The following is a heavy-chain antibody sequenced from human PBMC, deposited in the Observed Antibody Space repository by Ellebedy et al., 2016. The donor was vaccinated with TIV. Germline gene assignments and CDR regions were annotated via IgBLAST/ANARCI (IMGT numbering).Heavy chain of an antibody. CDR2: IYYSGNT. CDR1: AGSLTKYY. D-gene: IGHD3-9*01. J-gene: IGHJ4*02. CDR3: ARQRQDDILTGWEIFDS. V-gene: IGHV4-59*08. Sequence: MPSETLSLTCTVPAGSLTKYYWSWIRQPPGTGLEWIGFIYYSGNTQYNPTFEIRVPLSVDTSKNQFSLKLTSCTAADTAVYYCARQRQDDILTGWEIFDSWGQGTLVTVSS.